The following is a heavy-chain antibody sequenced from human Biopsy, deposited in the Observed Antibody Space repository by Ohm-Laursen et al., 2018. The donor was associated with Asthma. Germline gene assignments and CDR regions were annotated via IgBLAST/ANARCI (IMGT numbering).Heavy chain of an antibody. CDR2: IYHSGRT. CDR3: ARAKDGYNFDY. J-gene: IGHJ4*02. CDR1: GRSISSGGYS. V-gene: IGHV4-30-2*01. D-gene: IGHD5-24*01. Sequence: TLSLTWAVSGRSISSGGYSWSWIRQPPGKGLEWIGNIYHSGRTYYNPSIKSRVTISVDRSKNQFSLKLSSVTAADTAVYYCARAKDGYNFDYWGQGTLVTVSS.